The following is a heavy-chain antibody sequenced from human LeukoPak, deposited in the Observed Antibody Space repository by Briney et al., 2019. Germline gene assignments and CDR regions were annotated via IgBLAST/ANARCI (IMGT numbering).Heavy chain of an antibody. CDR3: ARRLMVRGFALEY. J-gene: IGHJ4*02. CDR2: MNPNSGNT. V-gene: IGHV1-8*01. D-gene: IGHD3-10*01. CDR1: GYTFTSYD. Sequence: GASVKVSCKASGYTFTSYDINWVRQATGQGLEWMGWMNPNSGNTGYAQTFQGRVTMTRNTSISTAYMELSSLRSEDTAVYYCARRLMVRGFALEYWGQGTLVTVSS.